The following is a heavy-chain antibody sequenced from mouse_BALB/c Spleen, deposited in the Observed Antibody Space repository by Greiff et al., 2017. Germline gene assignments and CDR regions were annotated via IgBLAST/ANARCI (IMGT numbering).Heavy chain of an antibody. D-gene: IGHD1-1*01. CDR1: GFTFSSYG. Sequence: VQLKESGGGLVQPGGSLKLSCAASGFTFSSYGMSWVRQTPDKRLELVATINSNGGSTYYPDSVKGRFTISRDNAKNTLYLQMSSLKSEDTAMYYCARDYSSYGAMDYWGQGTSVTVSS. CDR3: ARDYSSYGAMDY. CDR2: INSNGGST. J-gene: IGHJ4*01. V-gene: IGHV5-6-3*01.